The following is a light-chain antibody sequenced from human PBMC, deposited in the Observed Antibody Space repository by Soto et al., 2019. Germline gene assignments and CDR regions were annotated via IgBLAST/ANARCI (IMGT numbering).Light chain of an antibody. Sequence: QSVLTQPLSASGTPGQRITISCSGSSSNIGPNYVYWYQQLPGTAPKLLIFSNNQRPSGVPDRLSGSKSGTSASLAISGLRSEDEVEYYCAAWDDSLRAVVFGGGTKLAVL. J-gene: IGLJ2*01. CDR1: SSNIGPNY. CDR3: AAWDDSLRAVV. CDR2: SNN. V-gene: IGLV1-47*02.